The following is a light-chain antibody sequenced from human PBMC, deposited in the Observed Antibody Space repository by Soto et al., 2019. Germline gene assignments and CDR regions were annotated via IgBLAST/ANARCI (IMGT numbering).Light chain of an antibody. CDR1: QGISSY. CDR2: GAS. J-gene: IGKJ1*01. Sequence: IQLTQSPSSLSASLVDRVTITCRASQGISSYLGWYQQKPGKAPKLLIYGASTLQSGVPSRFSGSGSGTEFTLTISSLQSEDFAVYYCQQYNNWPPRTFGQGTKVDIK. V-gene: IGKV1-9*01. CDR3: QQYNNWPPRT.